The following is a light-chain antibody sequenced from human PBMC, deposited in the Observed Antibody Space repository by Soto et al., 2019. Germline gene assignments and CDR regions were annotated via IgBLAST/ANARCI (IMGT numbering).Light chain of an antibody. J-gene: IGLJ2*01. CDR3: SSYTPPSTVL. CDR2: DVS. CDR1: SNDVGAYNY. Sequence: QSALTQPASVSGSPGQSIAIYCIGTSNDVGAYNYVSWYQQHPGKAPKLLIYDVSGRPSGVSDRFSGSKSGNSASLTISGLQAEDEAAYYCSSYTPPSTVLFGGGTKVTVL. V-gene: IGLV2-14*01.